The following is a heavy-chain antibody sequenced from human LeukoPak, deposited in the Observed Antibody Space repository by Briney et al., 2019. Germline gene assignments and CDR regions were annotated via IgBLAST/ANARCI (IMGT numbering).Heavy chain of an antibody. D-gene: IGHD2-8*01. CDR1: GFTFTSSA. Sequence: GASVKVSCKASGFTFTSSAVQWVRQARGQRLEWIGWIVVGSGNTNYAQKFQERVTITRDMSTSTAYMELSSLRSEDTAVYYCAADEWGQGYNWFDPWGQGTLVTVSS. CDR2: IVVGSGNT. J-gene: IGHJ5*02. CDR3: AADEWGQGYNWFDP. V-gene: IGHV1-58*01.